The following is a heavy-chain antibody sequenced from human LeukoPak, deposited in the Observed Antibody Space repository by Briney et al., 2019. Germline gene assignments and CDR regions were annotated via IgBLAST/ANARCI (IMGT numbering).Heavy chain of an antibody. CDR1: GFTFSSYG. Sequence: GRSLRLSCAASGFTFSSYGMHWVRQAPGKGLEWVAVISYDGSNKYYADSMKGRFTISRDNSKNTLYLQMNNLRAEDTAVYYCAKDRFFHDSSGFVYFQHWGQGTLVTVSS. V-gene: IGHV3-30*18. CDR2: ISYDGSNK. D-gene: IGHD3-22*01. CDR3: AKDRFFHDSSGFVYFQH. J-gene: IGHJ1*01.